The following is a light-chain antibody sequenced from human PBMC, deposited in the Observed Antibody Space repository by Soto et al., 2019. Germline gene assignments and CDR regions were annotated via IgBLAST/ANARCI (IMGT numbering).Light chain of an antibody. J-gene: IGLJ2*01. CDR1: SSNIGAGYD. CDR2: GNS. CDR3: QSYDSSLSGVV. V-gene: IGLV1-40*01. Sequence: QSVLTQPPSLSGTPGQRVTISCTGSSSNIGAGYDVHWYQQLPGTAPKLLIYGNSNRPSGVPDRFSGSNSGTSASLAITGLQAEDEADYYCQSYDSSLSGVVFGGGTKLTVL.